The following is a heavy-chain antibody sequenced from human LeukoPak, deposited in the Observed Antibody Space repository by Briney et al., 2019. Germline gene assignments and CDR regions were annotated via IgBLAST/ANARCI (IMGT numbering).Heavy chain of an antibody. Sequence: PGGSLRLSCVASGFTFSTYWMHWVRQVPGKGPVWVSHIRSDGGSTAYADSVKGRFTIPRDNAKGTLHLQMNSLRAEDTAVYYCARGTAAAGVFDCWGQGTLVTVSS. CDR3: ARGTAAAGVFDC. CDR1: GFTFSTYW. CDR2: IRSDGGST. J-gene: IGHJ4*02. V-gene: IGHV3-74*01. D-gene: IGHD6-13*01.